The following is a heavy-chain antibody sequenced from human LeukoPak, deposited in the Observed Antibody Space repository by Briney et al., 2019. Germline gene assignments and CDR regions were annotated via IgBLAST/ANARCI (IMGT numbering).Heavy chain of an antibody. V-gene: IGHV4-34*01. CDR3: ARVPAYSSSWYKYFQH. CDR1: GGSFSGYY. Sequence: SETPSLTCAVYGGSFSGYYWSWIRQPPGKGLEWIGEINHSGSTNYNPSLKSRVTISVDTSKNQFSLKLSSVTAADTAVYYCARVPAYSSSWYKYFQHWGQGTLVTVSS. J-gene: IGHJ1*01. CDR2: INHSGST. D-gene: IGHD6-13*01.